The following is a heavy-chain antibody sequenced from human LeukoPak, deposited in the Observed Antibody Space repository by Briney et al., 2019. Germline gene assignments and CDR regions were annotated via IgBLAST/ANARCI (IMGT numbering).Heavy chain of an antibody. CDR1: GFTFSSYV. D-gene: IGHD6-13*01. Sequence: GSLRLSCAASGFTFSSYVMHWVRQAPGKGLEYVSAISSNGGSTYYADSVKGRFTISRDNSKNTLYLQMSSLRAEDTAVYYCVKGHSSTWCWYFDLWGRGTLVTVSS. CDR2: ISSNGGST. V-gene: IGHV3-64D*09. J-gene: IGHJ2*01. CDR3: VKGHSSTWCWYFDL.